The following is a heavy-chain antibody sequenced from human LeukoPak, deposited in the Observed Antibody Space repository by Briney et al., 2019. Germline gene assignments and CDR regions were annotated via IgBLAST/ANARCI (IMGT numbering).Heavy chain of an antibody. CDR1: GYTFTGYY. CDR2: INPNSGGT. J-gene: IGHJ6*03. CDR3: ARDQHIVVVPAAIGYYYYYMDV. D-gene: IGHD2-2*02. V-gene: IGHV1-2*02. Sequence: ASVKVSCKASGYTFTGYYMHWVRQAPGQGLEWMGWINPNSGGTNYAQKFQGRVTMNRDTSISTAYMELSRLRSDDTAVYYCARDQHIVVVPAAIGYYYYYMDVWGKGTTVTVSS.